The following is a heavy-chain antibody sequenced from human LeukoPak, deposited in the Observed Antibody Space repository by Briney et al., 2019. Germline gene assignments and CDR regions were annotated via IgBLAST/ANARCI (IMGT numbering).Heavy chain of an antibody. J-gene: IGHJ4*02. Sequence: ASVKVSCKASGYTFTGYYMHWVRQAPGQGLEWMGWINPNSGGTNYAQKFQGRVTMTRDTSISTAYMERSRLRSDDTAVYYCARYDSSGYYTFYFDYWGQGTLVTVSS. CDR3: ARYDSSGYYTFYFDY. D-gene: IGHD3-22*01. CDR1: GYTFTGYY. CDR2: INPNSGGT. V-gene: IGHV1-2*02.